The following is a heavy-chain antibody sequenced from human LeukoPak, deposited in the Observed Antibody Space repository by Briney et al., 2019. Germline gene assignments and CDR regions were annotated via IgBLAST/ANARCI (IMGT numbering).Heavy chain of an antibody. CDR2: ISGSGGST. D-gene: IGHD6-13*01. V-gene: IGHV3-23*01. CDR1: GFTFSSYA. Sequence: PGGSLRLSCAASGFTFSSYAMSWVRQAPGKGLEWVSAISGSGGSTYYADSVKGRFTISRDNSKNTLYLQMNSLRAEDTAVYYCARVFNIAAACHGTDYWGQGTLVTVSS. J-gene: IGHJ4*02. CDR3: ARVFNIAAACHGTDY.